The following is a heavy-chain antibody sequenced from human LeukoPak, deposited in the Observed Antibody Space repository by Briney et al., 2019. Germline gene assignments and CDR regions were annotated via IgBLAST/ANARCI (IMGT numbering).Heavy chain of an antibody. Sequence: SETLSLTCTVSGDSIRGYYWSWIRQPAGKGLEWIGRIHTSGSTNYSPSLKSRLTMSVETSKNHFSLKLSSVTAADTAVYFCARQSDTNGPGSWGQGTLVTVSS. V-gene: IGHV4-4*07. J-gene: IGHJ5*02. CDR1: GDSIRGYY. CDR3: ARQSDTNGPGS. D-gene: IGHD2-8*01. CDR2: IHTSGST.